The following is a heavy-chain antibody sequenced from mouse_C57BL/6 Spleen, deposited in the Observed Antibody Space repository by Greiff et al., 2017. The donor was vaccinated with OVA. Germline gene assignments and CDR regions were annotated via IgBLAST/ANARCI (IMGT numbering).Heavy chain of an antibody. CDR2: IDPSDSYT. CDR3: ARKRGYKGGNYPFAY. Sequence: QVQLQQPGAELVRPGTSVKLSCKASGYTFTSYWMHWVKQRPGQGLEWIGVIDPSDSYTNYNQKFKGKATLTVDTSSSTAYMQLSSLTSEDSAVYYCARKRGYKGGNYPFAYWGQGTLVTVSA. CDR1: GYTFTSYW. D-gene: IGHD2-1*01. V-gene: IGHV1-59*01. J-gene: IGHJ3*01.